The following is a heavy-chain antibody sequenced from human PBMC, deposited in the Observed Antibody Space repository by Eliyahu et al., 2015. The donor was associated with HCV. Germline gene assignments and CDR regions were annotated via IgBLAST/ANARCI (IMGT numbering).Heavy chain of an antibody. J-gene: IGHJ6*02. D-gene: IGHD1-1*01. CDR2: INHSGST. V-gene: IGHV4-34*01. CDR1: GGSFSGYY. Sequence: QVQLQQWGAGLLKPSETLSLTXAVYGGSFSGYYWSWIRQPPGKGLEWIGEINHSGSTNYNPSLKSRVTISVDTSKNQFSLKLSSVTAADTAVYYCARGPDETRQPPLGMDVWGQGTTVTVSS. CDR3: ARGPDETRQPPLGMDV.